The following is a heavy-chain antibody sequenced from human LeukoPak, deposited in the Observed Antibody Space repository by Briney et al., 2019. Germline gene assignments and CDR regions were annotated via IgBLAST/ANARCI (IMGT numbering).Heavy chain of an antibody. D-gene: IGHD5-18*01. CDR1: GFTVSTNY. CDR3: AKEDSYGYYPSV. Sequence: GGSLRLSCAASGFTVSTNYMSWVRQAPGKGLEWVSVFYSGGDRYYADSVKGRFTISRDNSKNTLYLQMNSLRAEDTAVYYCAKEDSYGYYPSVWGQGTLVTVSS. J-gene: IGHJ4*02. CDR2: FYSGGDR. V-gene: IGHV3-53*01.